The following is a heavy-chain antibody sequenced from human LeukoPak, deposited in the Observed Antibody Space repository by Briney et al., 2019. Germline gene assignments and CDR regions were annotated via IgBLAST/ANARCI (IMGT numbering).Heavy chain of an antibody. CDR1: GFTFSGSW. J-gene: IGHJ4*02. CDR3: TRDLYSSS. D-gene: IGHD6-6*01. Sequence: GGSLRLSCAASGFTFSGSWMHWVRQPPGKGLVWVSRIYSDGSRTNYADSVKGRFTISRDNAKNTLYPQMDSLRAEDTAVYYCTRDLYSSSWGQGTLVTVSS. CDR2: IYSDGSRT. V-gene: IGHV3-74*01.